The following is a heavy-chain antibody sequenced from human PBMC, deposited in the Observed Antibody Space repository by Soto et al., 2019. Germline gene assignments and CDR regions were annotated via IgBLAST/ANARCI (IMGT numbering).Heavy chain of an antibody. D-gene: IGHD2-21*02. V-gene: IGHV3-66*01. J-gene: IGHJ5*02. CDR2: IYSGGST. Sequence: EVQLVESGGGLVQPGGSLRLSCAASGFTVSRNYMTWVRQAPGKGLEWVSVIYSGGSTYYADSVKGRFTISRDNSKNTLDLQMDSLRAEDTAVYYCARSGGNYWFDPWGQGTLVTVSS. CDR3: ARSGGNYWFDP. CDR1: GFTVSRNY.